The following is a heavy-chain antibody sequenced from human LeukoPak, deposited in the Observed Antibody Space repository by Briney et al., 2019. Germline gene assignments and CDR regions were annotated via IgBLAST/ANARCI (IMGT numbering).Heavy chain of an antibody. D-gene: IGHD3-22*01. CDR3: ARSYDSSGQGAFDI. Sequence: ASVKVSCKASGYTFTSYGISWVRQAPGQGLEWMGWISAYNGNTNYAQKLQGRVTMTTDTSTSTAYMELRSLRSDDTAVYYCARSYDSSGQGAFDIWGQGTMVTVSS. J-gene: IGHJ3*02. CDR1: GYTFTSYG. CDR2: ISAYNGNT. V-gene: IGHV1-18*01.